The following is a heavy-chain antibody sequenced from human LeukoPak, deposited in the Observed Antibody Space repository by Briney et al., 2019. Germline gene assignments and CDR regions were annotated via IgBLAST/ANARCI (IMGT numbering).Heavy chain of an antibody. CDR2: FYYSGST. Sequence: SSETLSLTCTVSGGSISSSSYYWGWIRQPPGKGPEWIGSFYYSGSTYYNPSLKSRVTISVDTSKNHFSLNLSSVTAADTAVYYCAKGSGSPPYFDSWGQGTLVTVSS. CDR1: GGSISSSSYY. J-gene: IGHJ4*02. CDR3: AKGSGSPPYFDS. D-gene: IGHD3-10*01. V-gene: IGHV4-39*02.